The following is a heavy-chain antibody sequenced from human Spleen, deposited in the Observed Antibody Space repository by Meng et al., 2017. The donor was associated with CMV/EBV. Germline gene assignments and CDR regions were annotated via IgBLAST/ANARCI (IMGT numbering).Heavy chain of an antibody. CDR2: ISAYNGNT. CDR3: ARDGQQTPFYYYYGMDV. V-gene: IGHV1-18*01. Sequence: ASVKVSCKASGYRFNRYGIAWVRQAPGQGLEWMGWISAYNGNTNYAQKLQGRVTMTSDTSTSTAYVELRSLRSDDTAVYYCARDGQQTPFYYYYGMDVWGQGTAVTVSS. J-gene: IGHJ6*02. CDR1: GYRFNRYG. D-gene: IGHD6-13*01.